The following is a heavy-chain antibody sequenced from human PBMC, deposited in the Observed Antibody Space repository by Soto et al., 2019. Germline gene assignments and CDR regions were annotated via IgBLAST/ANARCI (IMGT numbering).Heavy chain of an antibody. CDR1: GGTFSRYA. Sequence: SLKVSCKASGGTFSRYAISWVRQAPGQGLEWMGGIIPIFGTANYAQKFQGRVTITADESTSTAYMELSSLRSEDTAVYYCARALSRKIAARQENWFDPWGQGTLVTVSS. J-gene: IGHJ5*02. CDR3: ARALSRKIAARQENWFDP. CDR2: IIPIFGTA. V-gene: IGHV1-69*13. D-gene: IGHD6-6*01.